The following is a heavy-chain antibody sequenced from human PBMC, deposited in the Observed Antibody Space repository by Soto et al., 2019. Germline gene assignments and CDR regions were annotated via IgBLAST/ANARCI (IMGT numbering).Heavy chain of an antibody. CDR1: GFTFSSYA. Sequence: GGSLRLSCAASGFTFSSYAMSWVRQAPGKGLEWVSAISGSGGSTYYADSVKGRFTISRDNSKNTLYLQMNSRRAEDTAVYYCAKETNYYDSSGPGGYFDYWRQGTLVTVSS. J-gene: IGHJ4*02. CDR2: ISGSGGST. CDR3: AKETNYYDSSGPGGYFDY. D-gene: IGHD3-22*01. V-gene: IGHV3-23*01.